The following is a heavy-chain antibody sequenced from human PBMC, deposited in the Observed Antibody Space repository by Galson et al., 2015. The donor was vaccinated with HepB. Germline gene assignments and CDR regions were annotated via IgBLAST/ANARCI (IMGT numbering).Heavy chain of an antibody. V-gene: IGHV3-23*01. J-gene: IGHJ3*02. D-gene: IGHD2-21*01. CDR1: GFTFSSYA. CDR3: AKALRRQHIVVVIAILSNKNDAFDI. CDR2: ISGSGGST. Sequence: SLRLSCAASGFTFSSYAMSWVRQAPGKGLEWVSAISGSGGSTYYADSVKGRFTISRDNSKNTLYLQMNSLRAEDTAVYYCAKALRRQHIVVVIAILSNKNDAFDIWGQGTMVTVSS.